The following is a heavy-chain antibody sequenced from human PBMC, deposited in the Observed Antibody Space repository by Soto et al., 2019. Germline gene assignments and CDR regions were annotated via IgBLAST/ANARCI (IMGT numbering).Heavy chain of an antibody. Sequence: SETLSLTCTVSGGSVSSGSYYWSWIRQPPGKGLEWIGYIYYSGSTNYNPSLKSRVTISVDTSKNQFSLKLSSVTAADTAVYYCEREFEWAVTTNPNYYYYGMDVWGQGTTVTVSS. J-gene: IGHJ6*02. CDR2: IYYSGST. CDR3: EREFEWAVTTNPNYYYYGMDV. D-gene: IGHD4-4*01. CDR1: GGSVSSGSYY. V-gene: IGHV4-61*01.